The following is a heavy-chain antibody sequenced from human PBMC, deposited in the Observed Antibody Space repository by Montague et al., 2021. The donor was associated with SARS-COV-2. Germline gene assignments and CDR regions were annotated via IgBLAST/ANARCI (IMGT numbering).Heavy chain of an antibody. Sequence: SETLSLTGAVSRGSFSNYYWTWIRQSPGKGLEWIGEINQGGAPNYTPSPKSRVTISLDTSKKQISLILNSVTVADTAVFYCARGRPVQGSFRHFDSISSGSLDIWAQGSLVIVSS. CDR3: ARGRPVQGSFRHFDSISSGSLDI. CDR2: INQGGAP. D-gene: IGHD3-9*01. CDR1: RGSFSNYY. V-gene: IGHV4-34*01. J-gene: IGHJ3*02.